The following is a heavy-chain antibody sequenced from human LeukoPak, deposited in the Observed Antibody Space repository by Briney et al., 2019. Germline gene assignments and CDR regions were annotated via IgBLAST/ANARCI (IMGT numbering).Heavy chain of an antibody. CDR1: GFTFSSYA. CDR2: IRQDGDTK. Sequence: GGSLRLSCAASGFTFSSYAMSWVRQAPGKGLEWVANIRQDGDTKYYVDSVKGRFTISRDNAMNSLYLQMNSLRAEDTAIYYCARSLRYGTTWYGRSDFWGQGTLVTVSS. V-gene: IGHV3-7*03. CDR3: ARSLRYGTTWYGRSDF. J-gene: IGHJ4*02. D-gene: IGHD6-13*01.